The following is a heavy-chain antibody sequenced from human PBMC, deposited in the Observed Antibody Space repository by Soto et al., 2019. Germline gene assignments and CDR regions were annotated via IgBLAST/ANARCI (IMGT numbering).Heavy chain of an antibody. Sequence: QVQLQQWGAGLLKPSETLSLTCAVFGGSVNSGNYYWSWIRQPPGKGLEWIGEMSHSGGTHFNPSLKSRVTISVDTSKNQFSLKMSSVTAADTALYYCARVERGNATTVVDDFDIWGPVTMVTVSS. D-gene: IGHD1-1*01. CDR1: GGSVNSGNYY. J-gene: IGHJ3*02. V-gene: IGHV4-34*01. CDR2: MSHSGGT. CDR3: ARVERGNATTVVDDFDI.